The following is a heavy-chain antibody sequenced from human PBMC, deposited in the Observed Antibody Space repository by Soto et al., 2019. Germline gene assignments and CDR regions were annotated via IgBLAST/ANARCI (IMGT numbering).Heavy chain of an antibody. J-gene: IGHJ4*02. CDR2: IWHDGGKK. Sequence: GGSLRLSCAESGFTFRWYGMHWVRQARGTGLEWVAFIWHDGGKKFYAESVKGRFTISRDNSKNTLYLQMTSLSAEDTAMYYCARDGDVNTGFGKDYWGQGTLVTVSS. V-gene: IGHV3-33*01. CDR3: ARDGDVNTGFGKDY. D-gene: IGHD3-16*01. CDR1: GFTFRWYG.